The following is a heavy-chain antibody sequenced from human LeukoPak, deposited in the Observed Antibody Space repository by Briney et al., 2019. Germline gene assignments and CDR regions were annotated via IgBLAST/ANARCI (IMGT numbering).Heavy chain of an antibody. V-gene: IGHV3-74*01. CDR1: GFTFSSFW. J-gene: IGHJ4*02. Sequence: GGSLRLSCAASGFTFSSFWMHWVRQAPGRGLVWVSRINSVGSSTSYADSVKGRFTISRDNAKNTLYLQMNSLRAEDTAVYYCARERTSGWDAFDFWGQGTLVTVPS. D-gene: IGHD6-19*01. CDR3: ARERTSGWDAFDF. CDR2: INSVGSST.